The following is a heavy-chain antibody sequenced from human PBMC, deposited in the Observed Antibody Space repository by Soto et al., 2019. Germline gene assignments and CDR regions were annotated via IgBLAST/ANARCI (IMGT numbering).Heavy chain of an antibody. CDR1: GGSFSGYY. V-gene: IGHV4-34*01. CDR2: INHSGST. J-gene: IGHJ6*02. CDR3: ARSLLRYGMDV. Sequence: LSLTCAVYGGSFSGYYWSWIRQPPGKGLEWIGEINHSGSTNYNPSLKSRVTISVDTSKNQFSLKLSSVTAADTAVYYCARSLLRYGMDVWGQGTTVTVSS.